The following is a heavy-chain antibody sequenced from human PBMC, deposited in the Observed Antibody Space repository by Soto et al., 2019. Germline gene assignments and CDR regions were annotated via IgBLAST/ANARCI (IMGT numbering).Heavy chain of an antibody. CDR3: ARGGVRGVRAIYYFDY. J-gene: IGHJ4*02. V-gene: IGHV4-59*01. CDR2: IYYSGST. CDR1: GGSISSYY. D-gene: IGHD3-10*01. Sequence: PSETLSLTCTVSGGSISSYYWSWIRQPPGKGLEWIGYIYYSGSTNYNPSLKSRVTISVDTSKNQFSLKLSSVTAADTAVYYCARGGVRGVRAIYYFDYWGQGTLVTVS.